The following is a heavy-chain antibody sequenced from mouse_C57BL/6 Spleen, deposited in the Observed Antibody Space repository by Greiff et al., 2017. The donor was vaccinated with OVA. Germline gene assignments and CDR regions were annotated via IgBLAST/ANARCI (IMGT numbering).Heavy chain of an antibody. CDR1: GYTFTDYY. V-gene: IGHV1-26*01. Sequence: VQLQQSGPELVKPGASVKLSCKASGYTFTDYYMNWVKQSHGQSLEWIGDINPNNGGTSYNQKFKGKATLTVDKSSSTAYMELRSLTSEDSAVYYCARVYGTGYFDVWGTGTTVTVSS. CDR3: ARVYGTGYFDV. J-gene: IGHJ1*03. D-gene: IGHD1-2*01. CDR2: INPNNGGT.